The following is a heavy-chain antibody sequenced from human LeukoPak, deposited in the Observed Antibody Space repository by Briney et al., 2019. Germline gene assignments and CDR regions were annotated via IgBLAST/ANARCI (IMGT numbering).Heavy chain of an antibody. D-gene: IGHD2-15*01. J-gene: IGHJ3*02. Sequence: ASVKVSCKASGYTFTSYGISWVRQAPGQGLEWMGWISAYNGNTNYAQKLQGRVTMTTDTSTSTAYMELRSLRSDDTAVYYCARDQVYWMVAATGSGAFDIWGQGTMVTVSS. CDR2: ISAYNGNT. CDR1: GYTFTSYG. CDR3: ARDQVYWMVAATGSGAFDI. V-gene: IGHV1-18*01.